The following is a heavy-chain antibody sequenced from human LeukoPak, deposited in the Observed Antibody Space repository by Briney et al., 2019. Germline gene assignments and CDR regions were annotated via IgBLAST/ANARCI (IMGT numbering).Heavy chain of an antibody. Sequence: PGGSLRLSCAASGFTFSSYSMSWVRQAPGKGLEWVSSISSSSSYIYYADSVKGRFTISRDNAKNSLYLQMNSLRAEDTAVYYCARDPIVVVPAAMGDSEAIDYWGQGTLVTVSS. CDR2: ISSSSSYI. V-gene: IGHV3-21*01. D-gene: IGHD2-2*01. CDR3: ARDPIVVVPAAMGDSEAIDY. CDR1: GFTFSSYS. J-gene: IGHJ4*02.